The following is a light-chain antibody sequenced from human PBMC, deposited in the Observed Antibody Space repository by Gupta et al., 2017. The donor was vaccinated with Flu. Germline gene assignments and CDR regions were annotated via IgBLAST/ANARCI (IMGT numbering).Light chain of an antibody. Sequence: QSALTQPASVSGSPGQSITISCTGTSSDVGGYNSVSWYQQHPVKAPKLMIYEVSNRPSGYCHRFSGSKSGNTASLTISGLQAEDEADYYCSSYTSRSTVVFGGGTRLSVL. V-gene: IGLV2-14*01. J-gene: IGLJ2*01. CDR1: SSDVGGYNS. CDR3: SSYTSRSTVV. CDR2: EVS.